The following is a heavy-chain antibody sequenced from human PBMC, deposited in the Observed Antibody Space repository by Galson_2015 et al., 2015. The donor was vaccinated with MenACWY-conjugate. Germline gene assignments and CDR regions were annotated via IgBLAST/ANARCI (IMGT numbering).Heavy chain of an antibody. Sequence: PLRLSCAASGFTFSDYYMSWIRQAPGKGLEWVSYISSSSSYTNYADSVKGRFTISRDNAKNSLYLQMNSLRAEDTAVYYCARDGVTTSLLSLPYYYGMDVWGQGTTVTVSS. CDR3: ARDGVTTSLLSLPYYYGMDV. V-gene: IGHV3-11*06. J-gene: IGHJ6*02. D-gene: IGHD4-11*01. CDR2: ISSSSSYT. CDR1: GFTFSDYY.